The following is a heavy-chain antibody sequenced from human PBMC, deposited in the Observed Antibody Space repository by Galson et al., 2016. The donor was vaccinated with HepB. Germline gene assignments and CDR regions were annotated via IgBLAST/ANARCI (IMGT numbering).Heavy chain of an antibody. V-gene: IGHV1-3*01. Sequence: SVKVSCKASGFNFISHGMHWVRQAPGQRLEWMGWINAGNGNTKYSQKFQGRVTITRDTSASTAYMELSSLRSDDTAVFYCARDGDSRCSGGSCYYEFDHWGQGTLVTVSS. CDR1: GFNFISHG. CDR2: INAGNGNT. J-gene: IGHJ4*02. D-gene: IGHD2-15*01. CDR3: ARDGDSRCSGGSCYYEFDH.